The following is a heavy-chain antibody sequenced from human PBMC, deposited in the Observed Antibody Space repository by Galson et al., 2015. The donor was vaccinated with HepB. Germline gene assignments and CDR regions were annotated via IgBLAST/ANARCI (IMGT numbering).Heavy chain of an antibody. CDR1: GGSISSSSYY. V-gene: IGHV4-39*07. Sequence: SETLSLTCTVSGGSISSSSYYWGWIRQPPGKGLEWIGSIYYSGSTYYNPSLKSRVTISVDTSNNQLSLKLSSVTAADTAVYYCARDPFRGYSYGPDLRDAFDVWGQGTMVTVSS. CDR3: ARDPFRGYSYGPDLRDAFDV. J-gene: IGHJ3*01. D-gene: IGHD5-18*01. CDR2: IYYSGST.